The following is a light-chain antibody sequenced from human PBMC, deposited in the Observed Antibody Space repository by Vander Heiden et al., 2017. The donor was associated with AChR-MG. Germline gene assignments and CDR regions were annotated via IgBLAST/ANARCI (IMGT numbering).Light chain of an antibody. CDR2: WAS. CDR3: QQVFWTPVT. J-gene: IGKJ3*01. CDR1: QSVLYSSNNKNY. Sequence: DVVMTQSPDSLAVSLGERATINCRSSQSVLYSSNNKNYLAWYQQKPGQPPKLLIYWASTRESGVPDRFSGSGSGTDFTLTISSLQAEDVAVYYCQQVFWTPVTFGPGTKVDIK. V-gene: IGKV4-1*01.